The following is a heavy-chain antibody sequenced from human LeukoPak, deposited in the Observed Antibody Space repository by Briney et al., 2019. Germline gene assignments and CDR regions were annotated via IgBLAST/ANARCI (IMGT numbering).Heavy chain of an antibody. J-gene: IGHJ6*02. CDR2: IDPDGSEI. Sequence: GGSLRLSCAVSGLTTRNSWMSWVRQAPGKGLEWVANIDPDGSEIYYVDSVKGRFTVSRDNAKNSLHLQMNSLRAEDTAVYFCARYCSSTTCYNGQAPGFNVWGQGTTVTVSS. V-gene: IGHV3-7*04. CDR1: GLTTRNSW. D-gene: IGHD2-2*02. CDR3: ARYCSSTTCYNGQAPGFNV.